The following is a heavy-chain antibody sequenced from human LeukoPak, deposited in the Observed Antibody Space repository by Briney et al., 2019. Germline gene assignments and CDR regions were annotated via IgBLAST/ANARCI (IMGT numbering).Heavy chain of an antibody. CDR1: GGSISSSSYY. CDR2: IYYGGST. CDR3: ARTVPGSYYKNGMDV. V-gene: IGHV4-39*01. D-gene: IGHD3-10*01. Sequence: SETLSLTCTVSGGSISSSSYYWGWIRQPPGKGLEWIGSIYYGGSTYYNPSLKSRVTISVDTSKNQFSLKLSSVTAADTAVYYCARTVPGSYYKNGMDVWGQGTTVTVSS. J-gene: IGHJ6*02.